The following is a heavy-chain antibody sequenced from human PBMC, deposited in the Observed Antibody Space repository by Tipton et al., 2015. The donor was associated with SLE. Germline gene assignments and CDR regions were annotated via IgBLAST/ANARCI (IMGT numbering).Heavy chain of an antibody. CDR1: GYTFTSYG. J-gene: IGHJ3*02. V-gene: IGHV1-18*01. CDR2: ISAYNGNT. CDR3: ARDRGYYYDSSGLDAFDI. D-gene: IGHD3-22*01. Sequence: QVQLVQSGAEVKKPGASVKVSCKASGYTFTSYGITWVRQAPGQGLEWMGWISAYNGNTNYAQKLQGRVTMTTDTSTSTAYMELRSLRSDDTAVYYCARDRGYYYDSSGLDAFDIWGQGTMVTVSS.